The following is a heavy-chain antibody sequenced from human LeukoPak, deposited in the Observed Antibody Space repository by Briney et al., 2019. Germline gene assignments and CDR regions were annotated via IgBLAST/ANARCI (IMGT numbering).Heavy chain of an antibody. CDR1: GYTFTTYG. V-gene: IGHV1-18*01. Sequence: RASVTVSCKTSGYTFTTYGISWVRQAPGQGLEWMGWISAYNGNTNYAQKLQGRVTMTTDASTSTAYMELRSLRSDDTAVYYCARDRGNYDSSDPLDYWGQGTLVTVSS. D-gene: IGHD3-22*01. CDR3: ARDRGNYDSSDPLDY. J-gene: IGHJ4*02. CDR2: ISAYNGNT.